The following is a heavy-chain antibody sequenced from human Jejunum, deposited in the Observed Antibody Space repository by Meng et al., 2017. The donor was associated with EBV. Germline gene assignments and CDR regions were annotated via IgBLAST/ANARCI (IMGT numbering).Heavy chain of an antibody. J-gene: IGHJ4*02. D-gene: IGHD3-16*01. CDR3: TDVGGDMI. CDR2: IKRTTDGGTT. V-gene: IGHV3-15*01. Sequence: EGRLGGAGGGFVKAGEVLRIPCAASGFTFTNSHVTWVRQAPGKGLEWVGRIKRTTDGGTTDYAAPVKGRFTISRDDSKNTLYLQMNSLKTEDTAVYYCTDVGGDMIWGQGILVTVSS. CDR1: GFTFTNSH.